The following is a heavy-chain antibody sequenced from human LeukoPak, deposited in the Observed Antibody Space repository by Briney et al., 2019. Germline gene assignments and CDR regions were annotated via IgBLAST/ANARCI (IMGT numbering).Heavy chain of an antibody. J-gene: IGHJ3*02. D-gene: IGHD2-2*01. CDR3: AKGYCSSSSCYSYAFDI. Sequence: GGSLRLSCAASGFTFSSYAMSWVRQAPGKGLEWVSAISGSGGSTYYADSVKGRFTISRDNSKNTLYLQMNSLRAEDTAVYYCAKGYCSSSSCYSYAFDIWGQGTVVTVSS. V-gene: IGHV3-23*01. CDR1: GFTFSSYA. CDR2: ISGSGGST.